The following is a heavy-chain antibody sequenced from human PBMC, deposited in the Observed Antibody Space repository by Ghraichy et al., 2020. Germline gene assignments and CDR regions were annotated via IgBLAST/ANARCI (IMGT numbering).Heavy chain of an antibody. V-gene: IGHV3-7*01. D-gene: IGHD3-22*01. CDR2: IKQDGSEK. J-gene: IGHJ4*02. Sequence: GVLNISCAASGFTFRSYWMTWVRQAPGKGLEWVANIKQDGSEKYYVDSVKGRFTISRDNAKRSLYLQMSSLKAEDTAVYYCATHTFYYDIAGYSTFDYWGQGALVTVSS. CDR1: GFTFRSYW. CDR3: ATHTFYYDIAGYSTFDY.